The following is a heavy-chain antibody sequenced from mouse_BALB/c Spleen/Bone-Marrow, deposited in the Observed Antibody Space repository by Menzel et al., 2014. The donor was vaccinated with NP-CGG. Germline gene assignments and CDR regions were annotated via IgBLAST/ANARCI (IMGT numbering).Heavy chain of an antibody. V-gene: IGHV2-9*02. CDR2: IWAGGST. CDR3: AREVSTMITTPFAY. Sequence: VQLQESGPGLVAPSQSLSITCTVSGFSLTSYGVHWVRQPPGKGLEWLGVIWAGGSTNYNSALMSRLSISKDNSKSQVFLKMNSLQTDDTAMYYCAREVSTMITTPFAYWGQGTLVTVSA. CDR1: GFSLTSYG. D-gene: IGHD2-4*01. J-gene: IGHJ3*01.